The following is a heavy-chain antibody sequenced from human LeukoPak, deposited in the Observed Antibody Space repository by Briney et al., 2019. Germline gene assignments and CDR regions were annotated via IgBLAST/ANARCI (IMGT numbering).Heavy chain of an antibody. CDR2: INHSGST. J-gene: IGHJ3*02. CDR1: GGSFSGYY. Sequence: SETLSLTCAVYGGSFSGYYWSWIRQPPGKGLEWIGEINHSGSTNYNPSLKSRVTISVDTSKNQFSLKLSSVTAADTAVYYCAREGGRDGYSDRVIGAFDIWGQGTMVTVSS. V-gene: IGHV4-34*01. CDR3: AREGGRDGYSDRVIGAFDI. D-gene: IGHD5-24*01.